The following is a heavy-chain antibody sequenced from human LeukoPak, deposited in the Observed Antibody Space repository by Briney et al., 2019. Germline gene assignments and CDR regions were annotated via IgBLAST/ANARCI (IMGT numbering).Heavy chain of an antibody. Sequence: ASVKVSCKASGGTFSSYAISWVRQALGQGLEWMGGIIPIFGTANYAQKFQGRVTITTDESTSTAYMELSSLRSEDTAVYYCAKLGIRAFDIWGQGTMVTVSS. D-gene: IGHD7-27*01. CDR3: AKLGIRAFDI. J-gene: IGHJ3*02. V-gene: IGHV1-69*05. CDR1: GGTFSSYA. CDR2: IIPIFGTA.